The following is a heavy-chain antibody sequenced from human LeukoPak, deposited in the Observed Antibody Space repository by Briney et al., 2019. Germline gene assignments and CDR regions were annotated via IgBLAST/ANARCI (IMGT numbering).Heavy chain of an antibody. V-gene: IGHV1-24*01. CDR3: ATVTFGGVIVIGAFDI. J-gene: IGHJ3*02. Sequence: ASVKVSCKVSGYTLTELSMHWVRQAPGKGLEWMGGFDPEDGETIYAQKFQGRVTMTEDTSTDTAYMELSSLRSEDTAVYYCATVTFGGVIVIGAFDIWGQGTMVTVSS. CDR2: FDPEDGET. D-gene: IGHD3-16*02. CDR1: GYTLTELS.